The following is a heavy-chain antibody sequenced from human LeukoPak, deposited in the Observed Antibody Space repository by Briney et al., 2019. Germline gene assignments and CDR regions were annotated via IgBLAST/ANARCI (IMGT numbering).Heavy chain of an antibody. CDR1: GFTFSSYA. V-gene: IGHV3-30-3*01. D-gene: IGHD6-19*01. Sequence: PGGSLRLSCAASGFTFSSYAMHWVRQAPGKGLEWMAVISYDGSNKYYADSVKGRFTISRDNSKNTLYLQMNSLRAEDTAVYYCARDIGGSSGWYYFDYWGQGTLVTVSS. CDR3: ARDIGGSSGWYYFDY. CDR2: ISYDGSNK. J-gene: IGHJ4*02.